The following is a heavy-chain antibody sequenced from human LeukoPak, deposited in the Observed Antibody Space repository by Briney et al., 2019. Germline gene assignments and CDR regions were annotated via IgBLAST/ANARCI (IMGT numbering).Heavy chain of an antibody. D-gene: IGHD1-14*01. CDR2: INSDGSST. J-gene: IGHJ3*02. CDR3: AREREAGYAFDI. V-gene: IGHV3-74*01. CDR1: GFTFSSYW. Sequence: PGGSLRLSCAASGFTFSSYWMHWVRQAPGKGLVWVSRINSDGSSTRYADSVKGRFTISRDNAKNTLYLQMNSLRAEDTAVYYCAREREAGYAFDIWGQGTMVTVSS.